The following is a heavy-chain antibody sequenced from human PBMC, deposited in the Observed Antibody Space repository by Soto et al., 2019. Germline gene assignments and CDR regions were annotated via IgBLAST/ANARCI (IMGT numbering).Heavy chain of an antibody. CDR1: GFTFSTYD. Sequence: GASLRLSCAASGFTFSTYDMHWVRQATGKGLEWVSAIGTAGDTYYPGSVKGRFTISRENAKNSLYLQMNSLRAEDTAVYYCARTEKWLRFKDYYYGMDVWGQGT. CDR2: IGTAGDT. CDR3: ARTEKWLRFKDYYYGMDV. J-gene: IGHJ6*02. V-gene: IGHV3-13*01. D-gene: IGHD5-12*01.